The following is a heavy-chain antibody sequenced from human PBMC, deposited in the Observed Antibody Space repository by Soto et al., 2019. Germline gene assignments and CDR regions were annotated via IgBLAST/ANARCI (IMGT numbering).Heavy chain of an antibody. CDR3: ARAGYCTRGNCYNYYSYGMDV. Sequence: QVQMVESGGGVVQPGRSLRLTCSASGFLFSDFGMHWVRQAPGKGLEWVAVISYDGSSQYYAESVKGRFTISRDDYDHTLHLQMTSLRPDDTAVYHCARAGYCTRGNCYNYYSYGMDVWGQGTTVTVSS. V-gene: IGHV3-30*03. J-gene: IGHJ6*02. D-gene: IGHD2-2*02. CDR1: GFLFSDFG. CDR2: ISYDGSSQ.